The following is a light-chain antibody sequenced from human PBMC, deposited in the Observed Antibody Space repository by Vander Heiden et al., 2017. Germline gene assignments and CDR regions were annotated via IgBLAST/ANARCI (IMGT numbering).Light chain of an antibody. CDR1: QSLLQTNGYSH. Sequence: DIVMTQSPLSLPVTPGESASISCRSSQSLLQTNGYSHLEWYLQKPGQSPQLLISLGSIRASGVPDRFTGRASGTDFILKISRVEAEDAGVYVCMQARHTPWTFGQGTKVEIK. J-gene: IGKJ1*01. CDR3: MQARHTPWT. V-gene: IGKV2-28*01. CDR2: LGS.